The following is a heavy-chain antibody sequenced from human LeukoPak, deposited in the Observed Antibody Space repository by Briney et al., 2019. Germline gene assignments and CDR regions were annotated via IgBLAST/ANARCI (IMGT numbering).Heavy chain of an antibody. D-gene: IGHD2-8*01. CDR1: GGSISSYY. V-gene: IGHV4-59*01. CDR2: IFYSGTT. Sequence: SETLSLTCTVSGGSISSYYWSWIRQPPGKGLEWIGYIFYSGTTNYNPSLKSRVTISIDTYKNQFSLNLTSVTAADTAVYYCARASGGAYEWSDGGYYYFFCMDVWGKGTTVTVSS. J-gene: IGHJ6*03. CDR3: ARASGGAYEWSDGGYYYFFCMDV.